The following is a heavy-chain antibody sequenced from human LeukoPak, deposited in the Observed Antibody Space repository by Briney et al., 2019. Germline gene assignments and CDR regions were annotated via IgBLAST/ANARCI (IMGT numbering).Heavy chain of an antibody. V-gene: IGHV1-2*02. J-gene: IGHJ4*02. D-gene: IGHD3-10*01. Sequence: GASVKVSRKASGYTFTGYYMHWVRQSPGQGLEWMGWINPNSGGTNYAQKFQGRVTMTRDTSISTAYMELSRLRSDDTAVYYCARVRGVSGFDYWGQGTLVTVSS. CDR1: GYTFTGYY. CDR3: ARVRGVSGFDY. CDR2: INPNSGGT.